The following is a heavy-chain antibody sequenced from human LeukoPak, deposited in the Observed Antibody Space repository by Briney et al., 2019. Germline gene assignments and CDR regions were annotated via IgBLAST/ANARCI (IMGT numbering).Heavy chain of an antibody. V-gene: IGHV3-53*01. J-gene: IGHJ4*02. Sequence: GGPLRPSCAASGFTVSSNYMSWVRKAPGKGLEWVSVIYSGGITYYADSVKGRFTISRDNSKNTLYLQMNSLRAEDTAVYYCARATYDYVWGSYFDYWGQGTLVTVSS. CDR2: IYSGGIT. CDR3: ARATYDYVWGSYFDY. CDR1: GFTVSSNY. D-gene: IGHD3-16*01.